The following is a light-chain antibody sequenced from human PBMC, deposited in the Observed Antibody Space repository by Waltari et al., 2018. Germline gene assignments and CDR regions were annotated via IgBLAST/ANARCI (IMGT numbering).Light chain of an antibody. CDR1: NIETKS. J-gene: IGLJ1*01. CDR3: QVWDANNEPGV. Sequence: SYVLTQPPSVSVAPGETARLTCGGNNIETKSVTWYQQKPGQAPVLVISYDSDRPSGIPERFSGSNSGNTATLTISRVEAGDEADYYCQVWDANNEPGVFGTGTEVTVL. CDR2: YDS. V-gene: IGLV3-21*04.